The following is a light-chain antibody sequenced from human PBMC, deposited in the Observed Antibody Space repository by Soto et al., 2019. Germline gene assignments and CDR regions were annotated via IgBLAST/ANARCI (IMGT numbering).Light chain of an antibody. CDR1: SSNIGAGYD. CDR3: QSYDSSLSAVV. V-gene: IGLV1-40*01. CDR2: GNS. J-gene: IGLJ2*01. Sequence: SVLTQPPSVSVAPGQRVTISCTGSSSNIGAGYDVHWYQQLPGTAPKLLIYGNSNRPSGVPDRFSGSKSGTSASLAITGLQAEDEADYYCQSYDSSLSAVVFGGGTKLTVL.